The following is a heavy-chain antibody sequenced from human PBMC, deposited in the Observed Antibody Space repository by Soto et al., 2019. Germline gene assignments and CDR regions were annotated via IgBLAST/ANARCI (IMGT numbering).Heavy chain of an antibody. CDR2: IYPGDSDT. Sequence: PGESLKISCKGSGYSFTSYWIGWVRQMPGKGLEWMGIIYPGDSDTRYSPSFQGQVTISADKSISTAYLQWSSLKASDTAMYYCARIFEFLLGVPAANPGMDVWGQGTTVTVSS. V-gene: IGHV5-51*01. J-gene: IGHJ6*02. CDR1: GYSFTSYW. D-gene: IGHD2-2*01. CDR3: ARIFEFLLGVPAANPGMDV.